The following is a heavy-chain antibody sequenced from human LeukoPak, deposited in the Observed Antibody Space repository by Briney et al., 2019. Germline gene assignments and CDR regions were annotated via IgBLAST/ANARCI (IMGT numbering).Heavy chain of an antibody. D-gene: IGHD4-17*01. V-gene: IGHV3-21*04. CDR1: GFTFNTYT. Sequence: GGSLRLSCAASGFTFNTYTMNWVRQAPGKGLEWVSSITASSTAIYSADSVKGRFTISRDNAKNFLYLQMNRLRAEDTAIYYCALHINGDYESRFDPWGQGTLVTVSS. CDR2: ITASSTAI. CDR3: ALHINGDYESRFDP. J-gene: IGHJ5*02.